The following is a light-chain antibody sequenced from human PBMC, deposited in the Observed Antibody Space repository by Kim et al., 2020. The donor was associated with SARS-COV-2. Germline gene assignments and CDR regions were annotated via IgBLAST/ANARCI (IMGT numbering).Light chain of an antibody. CDR1: SGHSTYA. J-gene: IGLJ3*02. CDR2: LNSDGSH. Sequence: ASVKLTCTLSSGHSTYAIAWHQQQPEKGPRYLMKLNSDGSHNKGDGIPDRFSGSSSGAERYLTISSLQSEDEADYYCQTWGTGSWVFGGGTKLTVL. CDR3: QTWGTGSWV. V-gene: IGLV4-69*01.